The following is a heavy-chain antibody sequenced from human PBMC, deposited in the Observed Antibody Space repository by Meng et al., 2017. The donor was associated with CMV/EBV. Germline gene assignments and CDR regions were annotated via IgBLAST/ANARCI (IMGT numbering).Heavy chain of an antibody. J-gene: IGHJ4*02. Sequence: SETLSLTCTVSGYSISSGYYWGWIRQPPGKGLEWIGSIYHSGSTYYNPSLKSRVTISVDTSKNQFSLKPSSVTAADTAVYYCARADFLGGPTHHFFDYWGQGTLVTVSS. CDR3: ARADFLGGPTHHFFDY. CDR2: IYHSGST. D-gene: IGHD3-3*01. CDR1: GYSISSGYY. V-gene: IGHV4-38-2*02.